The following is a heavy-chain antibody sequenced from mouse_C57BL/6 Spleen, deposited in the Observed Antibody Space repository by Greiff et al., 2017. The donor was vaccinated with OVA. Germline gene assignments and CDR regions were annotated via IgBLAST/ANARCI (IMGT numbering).Heavy chain of an antibody. CDR2: INYDGSST. Sequence: EVHLVESEGGLVQPGSSMKISCTASGFPFSDYYMAWVRQVPEKGLEWVANINYDGSSTYYLDSLKSRFIISRDNAKNILYLQMSSLKSEDTATYYCARVHYGSSFFDYWGQGTTLTVSS. CDR1: GFPFSDYY. CDR3: ARVHYGSSFFDY. J-gene: IGHJ2*01. D-gene: IGHD1-1*01. V-gene: IGHV5-16*01.